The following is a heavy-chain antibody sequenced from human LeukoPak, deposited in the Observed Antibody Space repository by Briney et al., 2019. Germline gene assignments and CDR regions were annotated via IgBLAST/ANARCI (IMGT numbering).Heavy chain of an antibody. D-gene: IGHD2-8*02. CDR2: IYGSGTT. V-gene: IGHV4-59*03. CDR3: AGGGYCTVASCSAPLFDR. CDR1: GASISRYYSINRYY. J-gene: IGHJ4*02. Sequence: SETLYHTCTVSGASISRYYSINRYYWSWIRQPPVKGLRGIGYIYGSGTTTYNPSLKSRVTISTDTSKPQFSLKLNSVTAADTGMYYCAGGGYCTVASCSAPLFDRWGQGITVTVSS.